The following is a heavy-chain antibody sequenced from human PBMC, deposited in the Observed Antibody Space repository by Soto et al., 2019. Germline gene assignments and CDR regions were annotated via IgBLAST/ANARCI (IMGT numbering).Heavy chain of an antibody. J-gene: IGHJ6*02. CDR1: GYSFTSYW. V-gene: IGHV5-10-1*01. D-gene: IGHD3-10*01. Sequence: GESLKISCKGSGYSFTSYWISWVRQMPGKGLEWMGRIDPSDSYTNYSPSFQGHVTISADKSISTAYLQWSSLKASDTAMYYCASLYYGSGSSYGMDVWGQGTTVTVSS. CDR3: ASLYYGSGSSYGMDV. CDR2: IDPSDSYT.